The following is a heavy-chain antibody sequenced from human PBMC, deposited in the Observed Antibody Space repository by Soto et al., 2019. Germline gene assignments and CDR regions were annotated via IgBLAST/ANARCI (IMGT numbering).Heavy chain of an antibody. J-gene: IGHJ3*01. CDR1: GFTFSSND. Sequence: EVQLVESGGGLIQPWGSLRLSCEASGFTFSSNDMNWVRQAPGKGLEWVSLIWTSGSTAYADSVKGRFTISRDNSKSALYLHMSSLRAEDTAVYYCATRPLLRGAPWGKGTMVTVSS. V-gene: IGHV3-53*01. CDR3: ATRPLLRGAP. D-gene: IGHD3-16*01. CDR2: IWTSGST.